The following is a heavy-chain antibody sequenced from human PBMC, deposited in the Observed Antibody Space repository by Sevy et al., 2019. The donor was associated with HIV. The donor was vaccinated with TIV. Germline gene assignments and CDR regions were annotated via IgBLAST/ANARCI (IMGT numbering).Heavy chain of an antibody. Sequence: GGSLRLSCAASGFTFSSYWMSWVRQAPGKGLEWVANIKQDGSEKYYVDSVKGRFTISRDNAKNSLYLQMNSLRAEDTAVYDCARENYYGSGCPLDYWGQGTLVTVSS. V-gene: IGHV3-7*01. CDR1: GFTFSSYW. CDR3: ARENYYGSGCPLDY. CDR2: IKQDGSEK. J-gene: IGHJ4*02. D-gene: IGHD3-10*01.